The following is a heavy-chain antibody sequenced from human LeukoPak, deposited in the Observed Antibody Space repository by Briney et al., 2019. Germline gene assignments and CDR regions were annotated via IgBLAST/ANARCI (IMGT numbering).Heavy chain of an antibody. Sequence: WETLSLTFTVSVDSISDYYWSWIRQSPGKGLESLGYIYYTGSTNYKPSLKSRVARSVVTSKNQFSLRLSAVTAADTAVYYCARHPRWFGESHFDYWGQGTLVTVSS. CDR2: IYYTGST. V-gene: IGHV4-59*01. CDR1: VDSISDYY. J-gene: IGHJ4*02. D-gene: IGHD3-10*01. CDR3: ARHPRWFGESHFDY.